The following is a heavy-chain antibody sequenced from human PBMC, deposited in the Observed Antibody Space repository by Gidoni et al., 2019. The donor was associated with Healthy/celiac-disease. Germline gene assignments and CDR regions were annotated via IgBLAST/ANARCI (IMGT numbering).Heavy chain of an antibody. CDR3: ARRELLYYDFWSGYYNPFDY. D-gene: IGHD3-3*01. J-gene: IGHJ4*02. CDR1: GGSFSGYY. CDR2: INHSGST. Sequence: QVQLQQWGAGLLKPSETLSLTCAVYGGSFSGYYWSWIRQPPGKGLEWIGEINHSGSTNYNPSLKSRVTISVDTSKNQFSLKLSSVTAADTAVYYCARRELLYYDFWSGYYNPFDYWGQGTLVTVSS. V-gene: IGHV4-34*01.